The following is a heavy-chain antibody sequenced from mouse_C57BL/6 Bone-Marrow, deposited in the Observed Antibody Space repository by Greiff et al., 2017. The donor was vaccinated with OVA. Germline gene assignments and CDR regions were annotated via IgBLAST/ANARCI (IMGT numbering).Heavy chain of an antibody. CDR3: ARELRVLYYFDY. CDR2: IYPGSGST. V-gene: IGHV1-55*01. CDR1: GYTFTSYW. J-gene: IGHJ2*01. Sequence: QVQLQQPGAELVKPGASVKMSCKASGYTFTSYWITWVKQRPGQGLEWIGDIYPGSGSTNYNEKFKSKATLTVDTSSSTAYMQLSSLTSEDSAVYYCARELRVLYYFDYWGQGTTLTVSS. D-gene: IGHD3-2*02.